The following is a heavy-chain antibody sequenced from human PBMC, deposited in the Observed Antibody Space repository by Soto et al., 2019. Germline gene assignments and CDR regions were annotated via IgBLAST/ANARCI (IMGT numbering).Heavy chain of an antibody. J-gene: IGHJ4*02. D-gene: IGHD6-13*01. V-gene: IGHV3-9*01. CDR1: GFTFDDYA. CDR2: ISWNSGSI. Sequence: GGSLRLSCAASGFTFDDYAMHWVRQAPGKGLEWVSGISWNSGSIGYADSVKGRFTISRDNAKNSLYLQMNSLRAEDTALYYCAKGRLSSSWFTDWGQGTLVTVSS. CDR3: AKGRLSSSWFTD.